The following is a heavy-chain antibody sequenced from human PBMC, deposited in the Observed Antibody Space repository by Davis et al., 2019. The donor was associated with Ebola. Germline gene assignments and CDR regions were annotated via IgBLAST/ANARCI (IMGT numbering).Heavy chain of an antibody. CDR1: GYTFTSYG. CDR2: ISAYNGNT. J-gene: IGHJ4*02. V-gene: IGHV1-18*01. CDR3: ARALGYCTGGVCYSFDY. Sequence: ASVKVSCKASGYTFTSYGISWVRQAPGQGLEWMGWISAYNGNTNYAQKLQGRVTMTTDTSTSTAYMELRSLRSDDTAVYYCARALGYCTGGVCYSFDYWGQGTLVTVSS. D-gene: IGHD2-8*02.